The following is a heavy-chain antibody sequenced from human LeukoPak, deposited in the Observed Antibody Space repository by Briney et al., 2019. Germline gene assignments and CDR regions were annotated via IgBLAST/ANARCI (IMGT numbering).Heavy chain of an antibody. CDR2: INPNSGGT. CDR1: GYTFTGYY. J-gene: IGHJ4*02. D-gene: IGHD6-19*01. Sequence: ASVKVSCKASGYTFTGYYMHWVRQAPGQGLEWMGWINPNSGGTNYAQKFQGWVPMTRDTSISTAYMELSRLRSDDTAVYYCARGAAVAGNIDYWGQGTLVTVSS. CDR3: ARGAAVAGNIDY. V-gene: IGHV1-2*04.